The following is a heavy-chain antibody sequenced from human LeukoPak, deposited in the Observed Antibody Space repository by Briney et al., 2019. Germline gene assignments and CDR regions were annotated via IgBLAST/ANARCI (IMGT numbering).Heavy chain of an antibody. D-gene: IGHD2-15*01. CDR2: IKQDGSEK. J-gene: IGHJ4*02. Sequence: PGGSLRLSCAASGFTFSSYWMSWVRQAPGKGLEWVANIKQDGSEKYYVDSVKGRFTNSRDNAENSLYLQMNSLRAEDTAVYYCAREWYCSGGSCYITAGYWGQGTLVTVSS. V-gene: IGHV3-7*01. CDR3: AREWYCSGGSCYITAGY. CDR1: GFTFSSYW.